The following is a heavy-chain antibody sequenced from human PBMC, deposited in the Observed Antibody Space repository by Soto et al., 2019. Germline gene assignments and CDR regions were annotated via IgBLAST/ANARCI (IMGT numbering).Heavy chain of an antibody. J-gene: IGHJ6*03. Sequence: SETLSLTCTVSGGSISSYYWSWIRQPPGKGLEWIGYIYYSGSTNYNPSLKSRVTISVDTSKNQFSLKLSSVTAADTAVYYCARTPTFPFVGDPNYYYYMDVWGKGTTVTVSS. V-gene: IGHV4-59*08. D-gene: IGHD4-17*01. CDR2: IYYSGST. CDR3: ARTPTFPFVGDPNYYYYMDV. CDR1: GGSISSYY.